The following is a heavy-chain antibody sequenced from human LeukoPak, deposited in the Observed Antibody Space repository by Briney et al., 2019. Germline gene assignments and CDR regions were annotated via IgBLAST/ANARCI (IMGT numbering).Heavy chain of an antibody. V-gene: IGHV3-23*01. CDR1: GFTFSSYA. D-gene: IGHD6-19*01. CDR2: ISDSGGYT. J-gene: IGHJ3*01. Sequence: GGSLRLSCTASGFTFSSYAMSWVRQAPGKGLEWVSAISDSGGYTYYADSVKGRFTISRDNSKKTVFPQMNSLRAEDTAIYYCVKGETVAVDWGQGTMVTVSS. CDR3: VKGETVAVD.